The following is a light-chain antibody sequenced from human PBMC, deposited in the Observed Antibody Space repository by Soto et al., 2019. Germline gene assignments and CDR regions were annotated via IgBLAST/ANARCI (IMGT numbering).Light chain of an antibody. J-gene: IGKJ1*01. V-gene: IGKV1-5*03. Sequence: DIQMTQSPSTLSASVGDRVTITCRASQSLNSRLAWYQHKPGKAPKLLIHKASILASGVPSRFSGSDSGAEFTLTISSVQPDDFATYYCQHYIGYSGMFGQGTKVDIK. CDR3: QHYIGYSGM. CDR1: QSLNSR. CDR2: KAS.